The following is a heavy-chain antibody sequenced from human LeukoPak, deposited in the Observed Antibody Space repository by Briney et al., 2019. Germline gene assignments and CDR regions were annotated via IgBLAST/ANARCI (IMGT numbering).Heavy chain of an antibody. J-gene: IGHJ4*02. V-gene: IGHV4-59*08. D-gene: IGHD3/OR15-3a*01. CDR2: IYYSGST. CDR1: GGSIRSYY. CDR3: ARGGPRGLAY. Sequence: PSETLSLTCTVSGGSIRSYYWSWIRQPPGKGLEWIGYIYYSGSTKYNPSLKSRATISVDTSKNQFSLKLSSVTAADTAVYYCARGGPRGLAYWGQGTLVTVSS.